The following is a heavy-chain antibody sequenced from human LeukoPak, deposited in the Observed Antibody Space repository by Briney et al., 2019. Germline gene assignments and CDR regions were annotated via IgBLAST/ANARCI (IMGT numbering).Heavy chain of an antibody. D-gene: IGHD2-2*02. J-gene: IGHJ6*04. CDR2: IYHSGST. CDR3: ARERGYCSSTSCYTHVDV. Sequence: PSETLSLTCTVSGYSISSGYYWGWIRQPPGKGLEWIGSIYHSGSTYYNPTLKSRVTISVDTYKNQFSLKLSSVTAADTAVYYCARERGYCSSTSCYTHVDVWGKGTTVTVSS. V-gene: IGHV4-38-2*02. CDR1: GYSISSGYY.